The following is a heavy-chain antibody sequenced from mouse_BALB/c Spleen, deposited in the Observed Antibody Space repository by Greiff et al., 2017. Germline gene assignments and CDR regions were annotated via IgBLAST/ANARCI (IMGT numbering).Heavy chain of an antibody. V-gene: IGHV1-54*01. J-gene: IGHJ3*01. Sequence: QVQLQQSGAELVRPGTSVKVSCKASGYAFTNYLIEWVKQRPGQGLEWIGVINPGSGGTNYNEKFKGKATLTADKSSSTAYMQLSSLTSDDSAVYFCAYYYGYGFAYWGQGTLVTVSA. CDR3: AYYYGYGFAY. CDR2: INPGSGGT. D-gene: IGHD1-2*01. CDR1: GYAFTNYL.